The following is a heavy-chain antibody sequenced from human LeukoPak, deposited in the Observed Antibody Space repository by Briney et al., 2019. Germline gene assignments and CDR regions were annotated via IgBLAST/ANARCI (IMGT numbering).Heavy chain of an antibody. Sequence: PGGSLRLSCAASGFTFSSYAMSWVRQAPGKGLEWVSAISGSGGSTYYADSVKGRFTISRDNSKNTLYLQMNSLRAEDTAVYYCATFRSVGLRLGELSFADIWGQGTMVTVSS. D-gene: IGHD3-16*02. J-gene: IGHJ3*02. CDR3: ATFRSVGLRLGELSFADI. CDR1: GFTFSSYA. V-gene: IGHV3-23*01. CDR2: ISGSGGST.